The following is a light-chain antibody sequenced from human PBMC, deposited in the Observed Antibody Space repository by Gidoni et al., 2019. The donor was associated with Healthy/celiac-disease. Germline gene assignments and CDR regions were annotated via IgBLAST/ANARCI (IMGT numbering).Light chain of an antibody. V-gene: IGLV3-25*03. CDR3: QSAASSSTYV. Sequence: GIPERFSGSSSGTTVTLTISGVQTEDEADYYCQSAASSSTYVFGTGTKVTVL. J-gene: IGLJ1*01.